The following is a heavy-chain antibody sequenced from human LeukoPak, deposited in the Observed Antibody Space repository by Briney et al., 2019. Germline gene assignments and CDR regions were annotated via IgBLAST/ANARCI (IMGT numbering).Heavy chain of an antibody. J-gene: IGHJ4*02. CDR1: NDSFSSYY. CDR3: AGQGLGSSWFYHGGFYYCDS. Sequence: SETLSLTCTVSNDSFSSYYWSWIRQPPGKGLEWIGYISHSGSTDYNPSLKSRLTISVGASRNQFFLELSSVTPADTAVYYCAGQGLGSSWFYHGGFYYCDSWGQGTLVTVS. D-gene: IGHD6-13*01. V-gene: IGHV4-59*01. CDR2: ISHSGST.